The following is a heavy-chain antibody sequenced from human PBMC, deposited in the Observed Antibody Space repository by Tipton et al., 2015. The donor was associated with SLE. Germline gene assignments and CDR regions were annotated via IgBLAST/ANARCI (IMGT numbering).Heavy chain of an antibody. D-gene: IGHD4-17*01. Sequence: TLSLTCAVSGGSISSSNWWSWVRQPPGKGLEWIGEIYHSGSTNYDPSLKSRVTISVDTSKNQFSLKLSSVTAADTAVYYCARDLTTVTNPAFDIWGQGTVVTVSS. CDR3: ARDLTTVTNPAFDI. CDR2: IYHSGST. V-gene: IGHV4-4*02. J-gene: IGHJ3*02. CDR1: GGSISSSNW.